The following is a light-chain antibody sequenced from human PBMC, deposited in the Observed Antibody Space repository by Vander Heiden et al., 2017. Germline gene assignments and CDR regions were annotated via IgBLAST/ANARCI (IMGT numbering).Light chain of an antibody. CDR1: SFNIGKSY. V-gene: IGLV1-51*02. Sequence: QSVLTQPPSVSAAPGQRVTISCSGSSFNIGKSYVSWYQQFPGTAPKVLIYENNKRPSGIPDRFSGSKSGTSATLGITGLQTGDEADYYCGTWDNSLTAGVFGGGTKLTVL. CDR3: GTWDNSLTAGV. J-gene: IGLJ3*02. CDR2: ENN.